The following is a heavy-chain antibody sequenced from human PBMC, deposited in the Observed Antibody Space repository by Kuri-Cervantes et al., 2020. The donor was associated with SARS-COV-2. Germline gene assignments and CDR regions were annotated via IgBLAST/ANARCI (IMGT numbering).Heavy chain of an antibody. V-gene: IGHV4-4*07. CDR3: GKVSWLQLWRRYSDS. D-gene: IGHD5-24*01. CDR2: IYTSGST. CDR1: GGSISSYY. J-gene: IGHJ4*02. Sequence: GSLRLSCTVSGGSISSYYWSWIRQPAGKGLEWIGRIYTSGSTTYNPSLRGRVTISLDPSNNRFSLSLTSTTAADTAVYYCGKVSWLQLWRRYSDSWGQGALVTVSS.